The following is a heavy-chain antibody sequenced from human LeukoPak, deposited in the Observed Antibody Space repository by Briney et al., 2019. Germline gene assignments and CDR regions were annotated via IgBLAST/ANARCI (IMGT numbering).Heavy chain of an antibody. Sequence: ASVKVSCKASGYTFTSYAMNWVRQAPGQGLEWMGLINTNTGNPTYAQGFTGRFVFSLDTSVSTAYLQISSLKAEDTAVYYCARDRVTTVPVVLLWFGEPRGGGYYMDVWGKGTTVTVSS. CDR2: INTNTGNP. CDR1: GYTFTSYA. J-gene: IGHJ6*03. CDR3: ARDRVTTVPVVLLWFGEPRGGGYYMDV. D-gene: IGHD3-10*01. V-gene: IGHV7-4-1*02.